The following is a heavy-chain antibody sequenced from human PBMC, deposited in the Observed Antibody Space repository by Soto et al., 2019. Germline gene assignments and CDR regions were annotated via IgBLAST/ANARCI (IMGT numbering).Heavy chain of an antibody. CDR1: GGTFNTYA. CDR2: ISPMFGAA. CDR3: AREVQVHTPAFGY. D-gene: IGHD3-10*01. V-gene: IGHV1-69*19. Sequence: QVQLVQSGAEMKKPGSSVKVSCQSSGGTFNTYAMNWVRQAPGQGPEWMGDISPMFGAANYAPKFQGRVTMTADESTGTSYMQLSSLTSEDTALYFWAREVQVHTPAFGYWGQGTLVTVSS. J-gene: IGHJ4*02.